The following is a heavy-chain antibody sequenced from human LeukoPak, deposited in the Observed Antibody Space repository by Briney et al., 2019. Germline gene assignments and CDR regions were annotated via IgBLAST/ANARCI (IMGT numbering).Heavy chain of an antibody. Sequence: SETLSLTCTVSDGAISSSSFYWGWIRQPPGKGLEWIGSMYYTGHYTGTTYYNPSLESRVTISVDTSKNLCSLKLSSVTAADTAVYYCVGEEYGTGSYYKSSDWGQGALVTVSS. J-gene: IGHJ1*01. CDR2: MYYTGHYTGTT. CDR1: DGAISSSSFY. CDR3: VGEEYGTGSYYKSSD. D-gene: IGHD3-10*01. V-gene: IGHV4-39*01.